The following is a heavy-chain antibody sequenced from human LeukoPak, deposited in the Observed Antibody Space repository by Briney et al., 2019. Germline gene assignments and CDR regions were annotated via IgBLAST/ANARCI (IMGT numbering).Heavy chain of an antibody. CDR1: GGSISSSSYY. CDR2: IYYSGST. Sequence: SETLSLTCTVSGGSISSSSYYWGWLRQPPGKGLEWIGSIYYSGSTYYNPSLKSRVTISVDTSKNQFSLKLSSVTAADTAVYYCANQYYDFWSGPYYYYYYMDVWGKGTTVTVSS. J-gene: IGHJ6*03. V-gene: IGHV4-39*01. CDR3: ANQYYDFWSGPYYYYYYMDV. D-gene: IGHD3-3*01.